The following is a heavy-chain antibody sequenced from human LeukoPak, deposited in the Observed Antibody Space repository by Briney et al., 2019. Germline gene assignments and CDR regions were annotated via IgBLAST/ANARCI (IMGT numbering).Heavy chain of an antibody. CDR1: GFTFSTTG. Sequence: GGSLRLSCAASGFTFSTTGMSWVRQAPGKGLEWASGISGNSDKTYYTDSVKGRFSVFRDNSRNTLYLQMNNVRVEDTALYYCAKTASSSGEWGQGTLVTVSS. CDR3: AKTASSSGE. J-gene: IGHJ4*02. D-gene: IGHD6-6*01. CDR2: ISGNSDKT. V-gene: IGHV3-23*01.